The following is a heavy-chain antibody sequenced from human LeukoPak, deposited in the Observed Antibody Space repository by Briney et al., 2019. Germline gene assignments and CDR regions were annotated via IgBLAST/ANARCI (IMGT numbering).Heavy chain of an antibody. CDR2: IYYSGST. Sequence: SETLSLTCTVSGGSISSYYWSWIRQPPGKGLEWIGYIYYSGSTNYNPSLKSRVTISVDTSKNQFSLKLSSVTAADTAVYYCARHWGYCSGGSCSGDGFAYWGQGTLVTVSS. D-gene: IGHD2-15*01. J-gene: IGHJ4*02. CDR3: ARHWGYCSGGSCSGDGFAY. V-gene: IGHV4-59*08. CDR1: GGSISSYY.